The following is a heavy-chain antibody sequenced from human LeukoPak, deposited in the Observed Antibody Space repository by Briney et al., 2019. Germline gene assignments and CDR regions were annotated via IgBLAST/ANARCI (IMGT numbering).Heavy chain of an antibody. CDR2: INPNSGGT. CDR1: GYTFTGYY. Sequence: PEASVKVSCKASGYTFTGYYMHWVRQAPGQGLEWMGRINPNSGGTNYAQKFQGRVTMTRDTSISTAYMELSRLRSDDTAVYYCARDRFDHMGYYGMDVWGQGTTVTVSS. J-gene: IGHJ6*02. D-gene: IGHD3-10*01. CDR3: ARDRFDHMGYYGMDV. V-gene: IGHV1-2*06.